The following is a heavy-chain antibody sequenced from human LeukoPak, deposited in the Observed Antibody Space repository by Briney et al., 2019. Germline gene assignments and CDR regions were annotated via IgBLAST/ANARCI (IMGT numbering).Heavy chain of an antibody. J-gene: IGHJ5*02. V-gene: IGHV4-4*09. CDR2: IYTSGST. CDR1: GVSISSYY. D-gene: IGHD3-22*01. CDR3: ARLRPHFTYYYDSSEVGWFDP. Sequence: SETLSLTCTVSGVSISSYYWSWIRQPPGKGLEWIGYIYTSGSTNYNPSLKSRVTISVETSKNQFSLKLSSVTAADTAVYYCARLRPHFTYYYDSSEVGWFDPWGQGTLVTVSS.